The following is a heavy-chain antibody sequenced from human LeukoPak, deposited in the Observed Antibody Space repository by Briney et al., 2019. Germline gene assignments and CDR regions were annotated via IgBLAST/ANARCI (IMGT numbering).Heavy chain of an antibody. CDR3: AKGSSGWTSDAFDI. CDR1: GFTFDDYA. Sequence: PGGSLRLSCAASGFTFDDYAMHWVRQAPGKGLEWVSGISWNSGSIGYADSVKGRFTISRDNAKNSLYLQMNSLRAGDTALYYCAKGSSGWTSDAFDIWGQGTMVTVSS. J-gene: IGHJ3*02. CDR2: ISWNSGSI. V-gene: IGHV3-9*01. D-gene: IGHD6-19*01.